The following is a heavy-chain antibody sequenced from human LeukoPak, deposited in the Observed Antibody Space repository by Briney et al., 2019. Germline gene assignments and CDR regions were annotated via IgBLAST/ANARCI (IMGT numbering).Heavy chain of an antibody. Sequence: SETLSLTCTVSGGSISNYFWNWIRQPPGKGLEWIGYFFQSGSAKYNPSLKSRVTLSADTSKNQVSLKLNSVTAADTAVYFCARAGGYSGYGSFDYWRQGILVPVSS. J-gene: IGHJ4*02. CDR3: ARAGGYSGYGSFDY. D-gene: IGHD5-12*01. CDR2: FFQSGSA. V-gene: IGHV4-59*08. CDR1: GGSISNYF.